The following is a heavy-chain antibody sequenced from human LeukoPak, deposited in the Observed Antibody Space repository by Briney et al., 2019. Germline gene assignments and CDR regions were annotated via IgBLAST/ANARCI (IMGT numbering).Heavy chain of an antibody. CDR3: ARGQYDTSGYSVDFDY. Sequence: AASVRVSCKTSGYDFTAYYVHWVRQAPGQGLQWMGWINPYSGSAKYALRFQDRVTMTRDSSLNTAYLKLSKLTSDSTAVYFCARGQYDTSGYSVDFDYWGQGTLVTVSS. V-gene: IGHV1-2*02. J-gene: IGHJ4*02. CDR1: GYDFTAYY. CDR2: INPYSGSA. D-gene: IGHD3-22*01.